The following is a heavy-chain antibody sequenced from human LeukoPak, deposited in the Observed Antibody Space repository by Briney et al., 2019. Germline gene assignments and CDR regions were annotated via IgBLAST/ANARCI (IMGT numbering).Heavy chain of an antibody. Sequence: GGSLRLSCAASGFTVSSNYMSWVRQAPGKGLEWVSVIYSGGSTYYADSVKGRFTISRDNSKNTLYLQMNSLRAEDTAVYYCARGHGDYERLLRTYYFDYWGQGTLVTVSS. CDR2: IYSGGST. J-gene: IGHJ4*02. CDR1: GFTVSSNY. D-gene: IGHD4-17*01. CDR3: ARGHGDYERLLRTYYFDY. V-gene: IGHV3-66*01.